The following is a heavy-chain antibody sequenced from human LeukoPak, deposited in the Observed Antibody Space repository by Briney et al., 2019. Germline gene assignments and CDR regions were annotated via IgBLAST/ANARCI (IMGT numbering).Heavy chain of an antibody. Sequence: GGSLRLSCAASGFTFSSYGMSWVRQAPGKGLEWVSAISGSGGSTYYADSVKGRFTISRDNSKNTLYLQMNSLRAEDTAVYYCAKEEQVLLWFGELNYWGQGTLVTVSS. D-gene: IGHD3-10*01. J-gene: IGHJ4*02. CDR3: AKEEQVLLWFGELNY. CDR2: ISGSGGST. V-gene: IGHV3-23*01. CDR1: GFTFSSYG.